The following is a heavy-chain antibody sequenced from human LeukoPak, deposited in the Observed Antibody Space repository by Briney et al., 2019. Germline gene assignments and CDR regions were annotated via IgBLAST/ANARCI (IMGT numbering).Heavy chain of an antibody. Sequence: SETLSLTCNVSGYSISRGYYWSWIRQPPGKGLEWIGEINHSGSANYNPSLKSRVTISVDTSKNQFSLKLSSVTAADTAVYYCARHFGWLSFDYWGQGTLVTVSS. CDR1: GYSISRGYY. J-gene: IGHJ4*02. CDR2: INHSGSA. D-gene: IGHD3-22*01. CDR3: ARHFGWLSFDY. V-gene: IGHV4-34*01.